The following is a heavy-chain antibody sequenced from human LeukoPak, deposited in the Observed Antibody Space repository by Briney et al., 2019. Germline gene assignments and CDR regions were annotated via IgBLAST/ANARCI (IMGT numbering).Heavy chain of an antibody. CDR3: AGQYYDFWSGLPFDP. Sequence: SETLSLTCAVYGGSFSGYYWSWIRQPPGKGLEWIGEINHRGSTNNNPSLKSRVTISVDTSKNQFSLKLSSVTAADTAVYYCAGQYYDFWSGLPFDPWGQGTLVTVSS. D-gene: IGHD3-3*01. CDR2: INHRGST. V-gene: IGHV4-34*01. CDR1: GGSFSGYY. J-gene: IGHJ5*02.